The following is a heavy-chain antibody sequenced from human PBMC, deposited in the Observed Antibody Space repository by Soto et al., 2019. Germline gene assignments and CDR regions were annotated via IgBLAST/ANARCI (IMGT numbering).Heavy chain of an antibody. CDR2: IDGGGGSK. CDR3: GKRGLAVLGYVASPFNS. J-gene: IGHJ4*02. V-gene: IGHV3-23*01. Sequence: EVQLLESGGGLAQPGGSLRLSCAASGFTFNKYTMTWVRQAPGEGLVWLSTIDGGGGSKFYTDSVKGRFTISRDNSENKLYLKINSLRAGDTAFYYCGKRGLAVLGYVASPFNSWGPETLVTVSS. D-gene: IGHD3-3*02. CDR1: GFTFNKYT.